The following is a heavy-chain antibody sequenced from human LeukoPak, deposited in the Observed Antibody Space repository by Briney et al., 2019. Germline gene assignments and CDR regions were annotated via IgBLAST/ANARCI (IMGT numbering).Heavy chain of an antibody. Sequence: PGGSLRLSCAASGFTSSSYWMSWARQAPGKGLEWVANIKKDGSEQYYVDSVKGRFTISRDNAKNSLYLQMNSLRAEDTAVYYCPRVWWGTSTCSSFFDYGGQGIRVTVPS. CDR1: GFTSSSYW. CDR3: PRVWWGTSTCSSFFDY. J-gene: IGHJ4*02. CDR2: IKKDGSEQ. V-gene: IGHV3-7*01. D-gene: IGHD2-8*02.